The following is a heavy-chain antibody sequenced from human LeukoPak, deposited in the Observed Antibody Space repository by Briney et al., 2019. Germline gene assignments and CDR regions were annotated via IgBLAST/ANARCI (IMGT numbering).Heavy chain of an antibody. Sequence: TGGSLRLSCTASGFTFGDYVMSWVRQAPGKGLEWVSYISSSDNTIYYADSVKGRFTISRDNAKNSLYLQMNSLRAEDTAVYYCARLVWFGDSNIDHWGQGTLVTVSS. CDR2: ISSSDNTI. CDR1: GFTFGDYV. D-gene: IGHD3-10*01. V-gene: IGHV3-48*03. J-gene: IGHJ4*02. CDR3: ARLVWFGDSNIDH.